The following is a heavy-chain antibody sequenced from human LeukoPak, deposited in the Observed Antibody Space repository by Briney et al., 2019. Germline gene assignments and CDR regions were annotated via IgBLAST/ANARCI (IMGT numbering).Heavy chain of an antibody. V-gene: IGHV3-30*18. CDR2: ISYDGSNK. CDR1: GFTFSSYG. CDR3: AKDQDGTIYDILTGYYTPDFDY. D-gene: IGHD3-9*01. Sequence: GGSLRLSCAASGFTFSSYGMHWVRQAPGKGLEWVAVISYDGSNKYYADSVKGRFTISRDNSKNTLYLQMNSLRAEDTAVYYCAKDQDGTIYDILTGYYTPDFDYWGQGTLVTVSS. J-gene: IGHJ4*02.